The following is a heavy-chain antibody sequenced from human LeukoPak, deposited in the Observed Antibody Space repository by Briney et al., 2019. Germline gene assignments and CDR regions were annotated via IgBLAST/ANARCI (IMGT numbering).Heavy chain of an antibody. V-gene: IGHV1-69*06. CDR2: IIPIFGTA. CDR1: GGTFSSYA. D-gene: IGHD2-15*01. Sequence: SVRVSCKASGGTFSSYAISWVRQAPGQGLEWMGRIIPIFGTANYAQKFQGRVTITADKSTSTAYMELSSLRSEDTAVYYCARAGDGIVVVVAAKSPDAFDIWGQGTMVTVSS. CDR3: ARAGDGIVVVVAAKSPDAFDI. J-gene: IGHJ3*02.